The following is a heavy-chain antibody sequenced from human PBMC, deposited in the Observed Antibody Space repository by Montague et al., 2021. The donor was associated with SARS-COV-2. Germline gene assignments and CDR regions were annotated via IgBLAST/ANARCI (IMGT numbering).Heavy chain of an antibody. Sequence: SLRLSCAASGFTFSAFWMTWVRQAPGKGLEWVANMKQDGSQKYYLESVKGRFTISRDNAQNSLHLQMNSLRLEDTAVYYCATELPSYYDDSGYYSAFDHWGQGTLVSVSS. CDR3: ATELPSYYDDSGYYSAFDH. V-gene: IGHV3-7*05. CDR2: MKQDGSQK. CDR1: GFTFSAFW. D-gene: IGHD3-22*01. J-gene: IGHJ4*02.